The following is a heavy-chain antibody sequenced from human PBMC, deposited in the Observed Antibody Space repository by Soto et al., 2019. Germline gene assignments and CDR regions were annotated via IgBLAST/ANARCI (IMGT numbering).Heavy chain of an antibody. CDR1: GGTFNSHT. CDR3: AGEGVTDGISLPWMGYHYYGLDV. V-gene: IGHV1-69*12. J-gene: IGHJ6*02. CDR2: IMPMFGVT. D-gene: IGHD1-20*01. Sequence: QVQLVQSGAEVKKPGSSVKVSCRAPGGTFNSHTISWVRQAPGQGLEWMGGIMPMFGVTNYARKFQGRLTMTANESTTTIYEEVSCLTSEAKVVYYCAGEGVTDGISLPWMGYHYYGLDVWGQGTTVIVSS.